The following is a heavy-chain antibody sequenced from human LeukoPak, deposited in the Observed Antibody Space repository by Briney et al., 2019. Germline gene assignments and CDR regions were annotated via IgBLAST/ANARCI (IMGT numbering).Heavy chain of an antibody. CDR1: GGTFSSYA. CDR2: IIPIFGTA. J-gene: IGHJ4*02. Sequence: SVKVSCKASGGTFSSYAISWVRQAPGQGLEWMGGIIPIFGTANYAQKFQGRVTITTDESTSTAYMELSSLRSEGTAVYYCAIRGYSYGFEIDYWGQGTLVTVSS. CDR3: AIRGYSYGFEIDY. D-gene: IGHD5-18*01. V-gene: IGHV1-69*05.